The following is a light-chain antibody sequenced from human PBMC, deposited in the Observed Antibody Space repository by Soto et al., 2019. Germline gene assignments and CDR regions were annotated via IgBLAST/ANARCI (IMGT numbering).Light chain of an antibody. CDR2: NAF. CDR1: TSDVGGYNF. CDR3: SSYTRGRVV. Sequence: QSVLTQPASVSGSPGQSITISCTGTTSDVGGYNFVSWYQHHPGKAPKLIIYNAFDRPSGVSNRVSGSKSGNTASLTISGLQAEDEAHYYCSSYTRGRVVFGGGTKLTVL. J-gene: IGLJ2*01. V-gene: IGLV2-14*03.